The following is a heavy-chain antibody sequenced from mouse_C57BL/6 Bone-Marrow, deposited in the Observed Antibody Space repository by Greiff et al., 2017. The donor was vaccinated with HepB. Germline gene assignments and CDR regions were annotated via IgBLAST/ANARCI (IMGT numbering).Heavy chain of an antibody. Sequence: EVQLQQSGPELVKPGDSVKISCKASGYSFTGYFMNWVMQSHGKSLEWIGRINPYNGDTFYNQKFKGKATLTVDKSSSKAHMELRSLTSEDSAVYYCATPYYGSSYDYAMDYWGQGTSVTVSS. D-gene: IGHD1-1*01. CDR1: GYSFTGYF. J-gene: IGHJ4*01. CDR2: INPYNGDT. V-gene: IGHV1-20*01. CDR3: ATPYYGSSYDYAMDY.